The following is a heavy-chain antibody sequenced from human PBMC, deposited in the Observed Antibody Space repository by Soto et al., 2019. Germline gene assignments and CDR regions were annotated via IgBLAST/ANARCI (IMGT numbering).Heavy chain of an antibody. CDR1: GYTFTGDY. D-gene: IGHD2-2*01. J-gene: IGHJ6*02. CDR3: ARDRNGGYCSSTSCLSYYYYGMEV. Sequence: GASVKVSCKASGYTFTGDYMHWVRQAPGQGLEWMGWINPNSGGTNYAQKFQGRVTMTRDTSISTAYMELSRLRSDDTAVYYCARDRNGGYCSSTSCLSYYYYGMEVWGQGTTVTVSS. V-gene: IGHV1-2*02. CDR2: INPNSGGT.